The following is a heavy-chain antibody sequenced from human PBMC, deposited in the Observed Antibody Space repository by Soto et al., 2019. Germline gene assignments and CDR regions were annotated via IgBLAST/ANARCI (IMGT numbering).Heavy chain of an antibody. CDR3: AREAAGLGNWFDP. Sequence: QVQLQESGPGLVKPSQTLSLTCNVSGGSISSGGYYWSWIRQHPGKGLEWIGYIYHSGSTYYNPSLKSRVTISVDTSKNQFSLKLSSVTAADTAVYYCAREAAGLGNWFDPWGQGTQVTVSS. D-gene: IGHD6-13*01. CDR1: GGSISSGGYY. J-gene: IGHJ5*02. V-gene: IGHV4-31*03. CDR2: IYHSGST.